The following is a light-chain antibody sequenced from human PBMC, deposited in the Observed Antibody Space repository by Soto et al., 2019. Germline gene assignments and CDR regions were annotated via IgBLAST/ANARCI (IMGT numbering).Light chain of an antibody. CDR2: GAS. V-gene: IGKV3D-20*02. CDR1: QSVRSTF. J-gene: IGKJ2*01. Sequence: VLPQSPDTLSLSPGDRATLSCRASQSVRSTFLAWYQQKPGQAPRLLIYGASNRAAGIPERFSGSASGTEFTLTISRLEPDDSAVYYCQQRSNWPHTFGQGTKLEIK. CDR3: QQRSNWPHT.